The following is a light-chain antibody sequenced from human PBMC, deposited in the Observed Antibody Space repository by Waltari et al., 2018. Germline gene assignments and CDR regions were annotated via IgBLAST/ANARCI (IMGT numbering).Light chain of an antibody. CDR2: GAS. J-gene: IGKJ1*01. CDR1: QSVGWS. CDR3: QHYVRLPVT. V-gene: IGKV3-20*01. Sequence: EIVLPQSPGTLSLSPGERATLSCRASQSVGWSLAWYQQKPGRAPRLLIYGASSRATGIPDRFSASGSGTDFSLSISGLEPEDFAVYYCQHYVRLPVTFGRGTKVEIK.